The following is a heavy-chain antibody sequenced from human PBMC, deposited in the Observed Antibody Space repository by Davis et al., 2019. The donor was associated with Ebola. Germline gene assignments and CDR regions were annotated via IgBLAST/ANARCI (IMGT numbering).Heavy chain of an antibody. CDR1: GFTFSTYS. J-gene: IGHJ3*02. Sequence: GESLKISCAASGFTFSTYSMSWVRQAPGKGLEWVSSINTGSNYIFYADSVKGRFTISRDNAKNSLLLQMDSLTAEDTAVYYCARERGPYILGWFKPFDIWGQGTRVTVSS. CDR3: ARERGPYILGWFKPFDI. V-gene: IGHV3-21*01. D-gene: IGHD3-10*01. CDR2: INTGSNYI.